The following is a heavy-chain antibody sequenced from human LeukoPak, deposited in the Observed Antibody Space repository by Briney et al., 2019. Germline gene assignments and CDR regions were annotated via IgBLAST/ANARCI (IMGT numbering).Heavy chain of an antibody. V-gene: IGHV4-34*01. J-gene: IGHJ4*02. Sequence: SETLSLTCAVYGGSFSGYYWSWIRQPPGEGLEWIGEINHSGSTNYNPSLKSRVTISVDTSKNQFSLKLSSVTAADTAVYYCAREGGLIAVANYFDYWGQGTLVTVSS. CDR3: AREGGLIAVANYFDY. CDR1: GGSFSGYY. D-gene: IGHD6-19*01. CDR2: INHSGST.